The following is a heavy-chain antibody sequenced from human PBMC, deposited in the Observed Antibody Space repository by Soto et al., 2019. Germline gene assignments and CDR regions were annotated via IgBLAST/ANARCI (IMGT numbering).Heavy chain of an antibody. D-gene: IGHD6-19*01. J-gene: IGHJ5*01. V-gene: IGHV4-30-2*01. Sequence: KPSETLSLTCNMSGDSYSISTYSWSWIRQPPGKALQWIGFIYQSGVTSYNPSLASRVSISLDRSNNQCSLKLKSVTAADTAVYFCAGMPYTSGLRFDTWGPGTLVTVSS. CDR1: GDSYSISTYS. CDR2: IYQSGVT. CDR3: AGMPYTSGLRFDT.